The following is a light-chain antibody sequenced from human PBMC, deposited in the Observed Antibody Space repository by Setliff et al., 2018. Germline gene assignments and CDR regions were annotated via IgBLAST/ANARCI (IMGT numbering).Light chain of an antibody. J-gene: IGLJ1*01. Sequence: QSALAQPASVSGSPGQSITISCSGTSSDVGSYDLVSWYQQHPGKAPKLIIYGVSDRPSGVSSRFSGSKSGNTAYLTISGLQTEDEAEYYCNAYASDTTEVFGSGTKVTV. CDR1: SSDVGSYDL. CDR3: NAYASDTTEV. CDR2: GVS. V-gene: IGLV2-14*03.